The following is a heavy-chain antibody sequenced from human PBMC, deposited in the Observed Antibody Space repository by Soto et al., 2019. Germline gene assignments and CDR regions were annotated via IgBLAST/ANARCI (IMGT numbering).Heavy chain of an antibody. CDR2: IYPGVSDT. J-gene: IGHJ6*02. Sequence: GESLKISCQGSGYSFANYWIAWVRQMPGKGLEWVGVIYPGVSDTRYSPSFRGQVTISADKSISHVYLQWSSLKASDTAMYYCARNRLRPYYYYGMDVWGQGTTVTVSS. D-gene: IGHD5-12*01. CDR1: GYSFANYW. V-gene: IGHV5-51*01. CDR3: ARNRLRPYYYYGMDV.